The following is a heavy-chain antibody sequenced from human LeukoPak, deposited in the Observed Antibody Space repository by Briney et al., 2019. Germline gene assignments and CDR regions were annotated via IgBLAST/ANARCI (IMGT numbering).Heavy chain of an antibody. CDR2: IIPIFGTA. D-gene: IGHD5-24*01. J-gene: IGHJ4*02. CDR3: ARGKDGYNYYFDY. V-gene: IGHV1-69*13. CDR1: GGTFSSYA. Sequence: SVKVSRKASGGTFSSYAISWVRQAPGQGLEWMGGIIPIFGTANYAQKFQGRVTITAGESTSTAYMELSSLRSEDTAVYYRARGKDGYNYYFDYWGQGTLVTVSS.